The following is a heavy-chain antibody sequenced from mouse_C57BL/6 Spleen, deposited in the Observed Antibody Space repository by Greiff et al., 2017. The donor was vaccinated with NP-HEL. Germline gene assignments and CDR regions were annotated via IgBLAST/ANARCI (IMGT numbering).Heavy chain of an antibody. V-gene: IGHV5-17*01. CDR2: ISSGSSTI. CDR3: ARTGITTVVANFDY. J-gene: IGHJ2*01. Sequence: VQVVESGGGLVKPGGSLKLSCAASGFTFSDYGMHWVRQAPEKGLEWVAYISSGSSTIYYADTVKGRFTISRDNAQNTLFLQMTSLRSEDTAMYYCARTGITTVVANFDYWGQGTTLTVSS. CDR1: GFTFSDYG. D-gene: IGHD1-1*01.